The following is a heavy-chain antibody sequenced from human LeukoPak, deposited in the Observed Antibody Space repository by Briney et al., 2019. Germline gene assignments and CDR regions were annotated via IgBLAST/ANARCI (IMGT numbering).Heavy chain of an antibody. Sequence: SEALSLTSTVSGASISSGDYYWSWIRQPPGKGLEWIGDVYYSGSTYYNTSLKSRLTISVDTSKNQFSLKLSFVTAADTAVYYCARVADTAMNYFDYWGQGTMVTVSS. CDR2: VYYSGST. V-gene: IGHV4-30-4*08. D-gene: IGHD5-18*01. CDR3: ARVADTAMNYFDY. CDR1: GASISSGDYY. J-gene: IGHJ4*02.